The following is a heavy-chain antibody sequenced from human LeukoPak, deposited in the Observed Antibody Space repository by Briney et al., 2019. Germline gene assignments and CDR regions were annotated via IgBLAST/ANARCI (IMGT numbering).Heavy chain of an antibody. Sequence: GASLRLSCAASGFAFSAYAMSWVRQAPGKGLEWVSAISGSISGSGGSTYYADSVKGRFTISRDNSKTTLFLQLNSLRAEDTAVYYCAKEGIAVASFDYWGQGTLVTVSS. CDR3: AKEGIAVASFDY. CDR2: ISGSISGSGGST. CDR1: GFAFSAYA. J-gene: IGHJ4*02. D-gene: IGHD6-19*01. V-gene: IGHV3-23*01.